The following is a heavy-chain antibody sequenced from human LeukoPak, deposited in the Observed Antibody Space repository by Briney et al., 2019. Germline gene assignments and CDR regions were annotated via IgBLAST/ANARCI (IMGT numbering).Heavy chain of an antibody. Sequence: GGALQISCKGAGFHFTSYWIGWVRQMPGKGLKWMGIIYPGDSDTRYSPSFQGHVTISADKSISTAYLQWSSLKASDTAMYYCARPHRGTTNQFDYWGQGTLVTVSS. V-gene: IGHV5-51*01. D-gene: IGHD3-16*01. CDR3: ARPHRGTTNQFDY. J-gene: IGHJ4*02. CDR2: IYPGDSDT. CDR1: GFHFTSYW.